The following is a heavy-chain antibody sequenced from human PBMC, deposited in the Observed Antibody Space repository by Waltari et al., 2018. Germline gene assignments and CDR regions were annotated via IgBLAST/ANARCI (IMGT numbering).Heavy chain of an antibody. J-gene: IGHJ4*02. CDR3: ARWRPPDYGLDN. CDR2: INTNTGKS. V-gene: IGHV7-4-1*02. CDR1: GYTVTDYS. Sequence: QVQLVQSGSELKKPGTSVKISCKASGYTVTDYSVNWVRQASGQGFEWMARINTNTGKSTYAPDFTGRFVVSLDTSVSTAYLEIISLKAEDTAVYYCARWRPPDYGLDNWGQGTLVTVSA. D-gene: IGHD4-17*01.